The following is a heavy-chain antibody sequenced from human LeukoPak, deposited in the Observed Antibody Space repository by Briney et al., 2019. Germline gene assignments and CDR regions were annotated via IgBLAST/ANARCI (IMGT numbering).Heavy chain of an antibody. J-gene: IGHJ4*02. V-gene: IGHV4-34*01. CDR2: INHSGST. CDR3: ARVKRDYYGSGSYYKY. Sequence: TSETLSLTCAVYGGSFSGYYWSWIRQPPGKGLEWIGEINHSGSTNYNPSLKSRVTISVDTSKNQFSLKLSSVTAADTAVYYWARVKRDYYGSGSYYKYWGQGTLVTVSS. CDR1: GGSFSGYY. D-gene: IGHD3-10*01.